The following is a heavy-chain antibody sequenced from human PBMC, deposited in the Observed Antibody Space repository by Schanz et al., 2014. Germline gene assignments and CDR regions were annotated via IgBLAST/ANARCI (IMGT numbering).Heavy chain of an antibody. CDR1: RSTFSSYT. J-gene: IGHJ3*02. V-gene: IGHV1-69*02. Sequence: QVQLVQSGPEVKKPGSSVKVSCKASRSTFSSYTISWVRQARGQGLEWVGRFIPILDVGNYAQQFQGRVTFTADKSTSTAYMELSSLRYEDTALYYCARGTMPGAFDIWGQGTMVTVSS. D-gene: IGHD1-26*01. CDR3: ARGTMPGAFDI. CDR2: FIPILDVG.